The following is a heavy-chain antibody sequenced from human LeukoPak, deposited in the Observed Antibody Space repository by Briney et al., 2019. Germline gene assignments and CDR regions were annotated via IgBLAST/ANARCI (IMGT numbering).Heavy chain of an antibody. V-gene: IGHV3-53*01. Sequence: GGSLRLSCAASRFSFSAYPMGWVRRAPGKGLEWVSVIYGGDDTHYADSVKGRFTISRDNSKNTPYLQMNSLRAEDTALYYCARDTLSSSTWYGLDLWGQGTLVTVSS. J-gene: IGHJ5*02. CDR2: IYGGDDT. CDR3: ARDTLSSSTWYGLDL. D-gene: IGHD6-13*01. CDR1: RFSFSAYP.